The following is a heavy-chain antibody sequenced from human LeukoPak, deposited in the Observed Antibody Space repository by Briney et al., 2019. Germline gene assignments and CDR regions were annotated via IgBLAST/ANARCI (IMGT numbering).Heavy chain of an antibody. Sequence: GGSLRLSCAASGFTFDDYGMSWVRQAPGKGLEWVSGINWNGGSTGYADSVKGRFTISRDNAKNSLYLQMNSLRLEDTAVYYCARENLAAAADYWGQGTVVTVSS. CDR1: GFTFDDYG. V-gene: IGHV3-20*04. J-gene: IGHJ4*02. D-gene: IGHD6-25*01. CDR2: INWNGGST. CDR3: ARENLAAAADY.